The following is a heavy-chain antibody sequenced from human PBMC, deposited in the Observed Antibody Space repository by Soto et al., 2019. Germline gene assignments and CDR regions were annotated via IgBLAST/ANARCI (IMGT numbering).Heavy chain of an antibody. J-gene: IGHJ5*02. CDR3: AREPYSGGDGQTDDWVDP. D-gene: IGHD2-21*02. Sequence: QVQLVQSGAEVRKPGSSVKVSCKTSGGTFRSYAIVWVRQAPGQGLEWMGGIIPMIGTTNYAQRFQGRLKITADESTSTADMELSSRTSEDTAGYYCAREPYSGGDGQTDDWVDPGGQGTLVTVSS. CDR2: IIPMIGTT. CDR1: GGTFRSYA. V-gene: IGHV1-69*01.